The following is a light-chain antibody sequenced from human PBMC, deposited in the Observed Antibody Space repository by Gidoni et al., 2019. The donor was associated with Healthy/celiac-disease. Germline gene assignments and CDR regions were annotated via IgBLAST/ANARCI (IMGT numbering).Light chain of an antibody. V-gene: IGKV1-8*01. CDR2: AAS. CDR1: QGISSY. CDR3: QQYYSYPHT. J-gene: IGKJ3*01. Sequence: IRMTQSPSSFSASTGDRVTITCRASQGISSYLAWYQQKPGKAPKLLIYAASTLQSGVPSRFSGSGSGTDFTLTISCLQSEDFATYYCQQYYSYPHTFGPGTKVDIK.